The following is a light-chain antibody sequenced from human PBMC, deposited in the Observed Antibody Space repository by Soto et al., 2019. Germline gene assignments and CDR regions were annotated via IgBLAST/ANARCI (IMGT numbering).Light chain of an antibody. J-gene: IGLJ3*02. CDR2: EVS. V-gene: IGLV2-8*01. Sequence: QSPLTQPHSASGSPGQSVTISCTGTSSDDGGDNYVSWYQQYPGKAPKLMIYEVSKRPSGVPDRFSGSKSGKTASLNVSGLHPEDEADYYCTSYSGSNIWVFGGGTKLTVL. CDR3: TSYSGSNIWV. CDR1: SSDDGGDNY.